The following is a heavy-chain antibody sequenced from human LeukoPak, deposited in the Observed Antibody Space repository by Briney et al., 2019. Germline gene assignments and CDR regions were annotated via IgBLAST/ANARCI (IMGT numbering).Heavy chain of an antibody. J-gene: IGHJ5*02. CDR2: IYYSGST. CDR1: GGSISSYY. V-gene: IGHV4-59*01. CDR3: AGCSIWYVGWFDP. Sequence: KPSETLSLTCTVSGGSISSYYWSWIRQPPGKGLEWDGYIYYSGSTNYNPSLKSRGTISVDTSKNQFSLKLSSVTAAYTAVYYCAGCSIWYVGWFDPWGQGTLVTVSS. D-gene: IGHD6-13*01.